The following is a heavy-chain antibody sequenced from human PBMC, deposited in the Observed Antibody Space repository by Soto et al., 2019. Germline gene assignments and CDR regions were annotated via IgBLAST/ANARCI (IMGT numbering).Heavy chain of an antibody. V-gene: IGHV4-59*11. CDR2: IYYTGST. CDR3: ARANWYSEY. D-gene: IGHD7-27*01. CDR1: GGSINNHY. Sequence: QVHLQESGPGLVKPSETLSLTCTVSGGSINNHYWSWIRQPPGEGLEWIGYIYYTGSTNYNPSLKSRVTMSVDTSKNQFSLNLASLTAADTAIYYCARANWYSEYWGQGTLVTVPS. J-gene: IGHJ4*02.